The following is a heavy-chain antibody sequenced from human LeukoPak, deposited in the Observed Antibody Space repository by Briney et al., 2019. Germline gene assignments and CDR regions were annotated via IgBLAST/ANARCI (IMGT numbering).Heavy chain of an antibody. V-gene: IGHV1-69*04. CDR2: IIPILGIA. CDR3: ARGGGLNWYFDL. Sequence: ASVKVSCKASGGTFSSYAISWVRQAPGQGLEWMGRIIPILGIANYAQKFQGRVTITADKSTSTAYMELSSLRSEDTAAYYCARGGGLNWYFDLWGRGTLVTVSS. J-gene: IGHJ2*01. D-gene: IGHD3-16*01. CDR1: GGTFSSYA.